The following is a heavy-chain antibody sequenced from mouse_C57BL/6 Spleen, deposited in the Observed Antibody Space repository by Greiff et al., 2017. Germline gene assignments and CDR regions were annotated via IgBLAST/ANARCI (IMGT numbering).Heavy chain of an antibody. V-gene: IGHV1-76*01. CDR3: ARGRRSSYGYFDV. CDR2: IYPGSGNT. Sequence: QVQLQQSGAELVRPGASVKLSCKASGYTFTDYYINWVKQRPGQGLEWIARIYPGSGNTYYNEKFKGKATLTAEKSSSTAYMQLSSLTSEDSAVYFCARGRRSSYGYFDVWGTGTTVTVSS. D-gene: IGHD1-1*01. J-gene: IGHJ1*03. CDR1: GYTFTDYY.